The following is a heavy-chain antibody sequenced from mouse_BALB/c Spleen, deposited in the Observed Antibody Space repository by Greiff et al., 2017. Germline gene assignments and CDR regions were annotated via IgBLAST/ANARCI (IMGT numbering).Heavy chain of an antibody. V-gene: IGHV3-6*02. CDR3: ARGSYGSPFDY. CDR2: ISYDGSN. CDR1: GYSITSGYY. J-gene: IGHJ2*01. D-gene: IGHD1-1*01. Sequence: DVHLVESGPGLVKPSQSLSLTCSVTGYSITSGYYWNWIRQFPGNKLEWMGYISYDGSNNYNPSLKNRISITRDTSKNQFFLKLNSVTTEDTATYYCARGSYGSPFDYWGQGTTLTVSS.